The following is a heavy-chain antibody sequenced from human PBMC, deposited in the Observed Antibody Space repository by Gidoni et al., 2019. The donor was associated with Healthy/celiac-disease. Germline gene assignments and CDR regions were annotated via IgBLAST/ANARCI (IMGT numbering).Heavy chain of an antibody. J-gene: IGHJ4*02. D-gene: IGHD2-2*01. Sequence: QLQLQESGPGLVKPSETLSLTCTVSGGSISSSSYYWGWIRQPPGKGLEWIGSIYYSGSTYYNPSLKSRVTISVDTSKNQFSLKLSSVTAADTAVYYCARLGYQLLFPFDYWGQGTLVTVSS. CDR1: GGSISSSSYY. CDR3: ARLGYQLLFPFDY. V-gene: IGHV4-39*01. CDR2: IYYSGST.